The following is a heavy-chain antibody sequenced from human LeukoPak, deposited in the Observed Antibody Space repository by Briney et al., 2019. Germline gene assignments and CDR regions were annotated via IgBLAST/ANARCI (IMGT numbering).Heavy chain of an antibody. D-gene: IGHD6-19*01. CDR1: GYTFTSYA. CDR2: INAGNGDT. V-gene: IGHV1-3*01. Sequence: GASVKVSCKASGYTFTSYAMHWVRQAPGQRLEWMGWINAGNGDTKYSQKFQGRVTITRDTSASTAYMELSSLRSEDTAVYYCARSGSGWYNWFDPWGQGTLVTVSS. CDR3: ARSGSGWYNWFDP. J-gene: IGHJ5*02.